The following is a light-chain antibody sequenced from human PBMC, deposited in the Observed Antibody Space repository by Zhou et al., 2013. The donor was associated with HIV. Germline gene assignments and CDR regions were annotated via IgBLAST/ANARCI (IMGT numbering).Light chain of an antibody. CDR3: QEFDTLHSFT. J-gene: IGKJ1*01. CDR1: QGIGDS. CDR2: DIS. Sequence: IQMTQSPSSLSASVGDSVTITCRASQGIGDSLAWYQHKPGKAPKLLLYDISILESGVPSRFSGGGFGTVFTLTIDSLQPEDSATYFCQEFDTLHSFTFGQGTKVE. V-gene: IGKV1-13*02.